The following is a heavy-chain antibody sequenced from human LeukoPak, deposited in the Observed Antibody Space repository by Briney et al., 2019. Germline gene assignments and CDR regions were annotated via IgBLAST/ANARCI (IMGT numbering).Heavy chain of an antibody. J-gene: IGHJ3*02. Sequence: GASVKVSCKASGYTFTGYYMHWVRQAPGQGLEWMGWINTNTGNPTYAQGFTGRFVFSLDTSVSTAYLQISSLKAEDTAVYYCARDRLLLLWFGERGAFDIWGQGTMVTVSS. D-gene: IGHD3-10*01. CDR2: INTNTGNP. V-gene: IGHV7-4-1*02. CDR1: GYTFTGYY. CDR3: ARDRLLLLWFGERGAFDI.